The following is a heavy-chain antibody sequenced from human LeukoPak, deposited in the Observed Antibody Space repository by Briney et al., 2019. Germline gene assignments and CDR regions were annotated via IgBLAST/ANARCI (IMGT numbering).Heavy chain of an antibody. CDR3: AKDRGIVVVYFDH. D-gene: IGHD3-22*01. J-gene: IGHJ4*02. CDR2: IWYDGSKK. CDR1: GFTFSRYG. Sequence: GGSLRLSCAASGFTFSRYGMHWVRQAPGKGLEWVAFIWYDGSKKYYADSVKGRFTISRDTSKNTLYLQMNSLAPEDTAVYYCAKDRGIVVVYFDHWGQGTLVTVSS. V-gene: IGHV3-30*02.